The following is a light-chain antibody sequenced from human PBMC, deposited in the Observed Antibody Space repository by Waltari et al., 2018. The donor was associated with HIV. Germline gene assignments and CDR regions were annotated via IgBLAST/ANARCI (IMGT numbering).Light chain of an antibody. V-gene: IGLV3-21*04. J-gene: IGLJ2*01. CDR3: QVWDSSTDHVV. Sequence: SPVLTQPPSVSVAPGQTASITCGAPNIGSKSVHWYQQKPGQAPVFVMVYDTDRPAGIPERFSGSNSANTAILTSSRVGAGEEADYYCQVWDSSTDHVVFGGGTKLTVL. CDR1: NIGSKS. CDR2: YDT.